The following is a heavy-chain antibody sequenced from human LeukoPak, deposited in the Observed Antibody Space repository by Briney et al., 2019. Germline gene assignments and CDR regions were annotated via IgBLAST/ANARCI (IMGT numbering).Heavy chain of an antibody. D-gene: IGHD7-27*01. J-gene: IGHJ3*02. CDR2: INHSGST. Sequence: PSETLSLTCAVYGGSFSGYYWSWIRQPPGKGLGWIGEINHSGSTNYNPSLKSRVTISVDTSKNQFSLKLSSVTAADTAVYYCARPGENDAFDIWGQGTMVTVSS. CDR1: GGSFSGYY. CDR3: ARPGENDAFDI. V-gene: IGHV4-34*01.